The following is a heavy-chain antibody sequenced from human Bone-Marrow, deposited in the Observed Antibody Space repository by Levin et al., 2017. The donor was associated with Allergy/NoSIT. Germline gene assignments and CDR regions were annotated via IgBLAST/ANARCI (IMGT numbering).Heavy chain of an antibody. CDR2: IKHDGSER. CDR1: GFTFSNCW. Sequence: PGGSLRLSCAASGFTFSNCWMTWVRQAPGKGLEWVANIKHDGSERHYVESVKGRFTVSRDNAKNSLYLQMNSLRVEDAAVYYWARVSEGVGGQEMDVWGQGTTVTVSS. V-gene: IGHV3-7*01. J-gene: IGHJ6*02. D-gene: IGHD3-10*01. CDR3: ARVSEGVGGQEMDV.